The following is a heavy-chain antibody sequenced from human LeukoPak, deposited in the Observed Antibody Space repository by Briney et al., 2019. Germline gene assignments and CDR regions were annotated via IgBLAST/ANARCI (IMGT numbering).Heavy chain of an antibody. V-gene: IGHV1-46*01. CDR2: INPSGGST. Sequence: ASVKVSCKASGYTFTSYYMHWVRQAPGQGLEWMGIINPSGGSTSYAQKFQGRVTMTRDTSRSTVYMELSSLRSEDTAVYYCARTVSDYDFWSGATSLDYWGQGTLVTVSS. CDR1: GYTFTSYY. CDR3: ARTVSDYDFWSGATSLDY. J-gene: IGHJ4*02. D-gene: IGHD3-3*01.